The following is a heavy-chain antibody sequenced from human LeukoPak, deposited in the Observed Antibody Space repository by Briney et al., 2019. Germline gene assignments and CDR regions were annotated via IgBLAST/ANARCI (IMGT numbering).Heavy chain of an antibody. D-gene: IGHD2-2*01. CDR3: AKDTGLVPAAYYFDY. J-gene: IGHJ4*02. CDR1: GFTFDDYA. V-gene: IGHV3-9*01. CDR2: ISWNSGSI. Sequence: ARSLTLSCAASGFTFDDYAMHWVRQAPGKGLEWVSGISWNSGSIGYADSVKGRFTISRDNAKNSLYLQMNSLRAEDTALYYCAKDTGLVPAAYYFDYWGQGTLVTVSS.